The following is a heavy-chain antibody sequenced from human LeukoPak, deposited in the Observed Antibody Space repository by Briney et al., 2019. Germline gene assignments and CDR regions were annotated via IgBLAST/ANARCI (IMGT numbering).Heavy chain of an antibody. CDR1: GYTFTSHY. V-gene: IGHV1-46*01. Sequence: GASVKVSCKTSGYTFTSHYVHWVRQAPGQGLVWMGLITPGGDETIYAQKFQGRLTVTRDTSTSTVFTELSSLTSEDTAVYFCAREGYFSEGSGDYKTFDYWGLGTLVIVSS. CDR2: ITPGGDET. J-gene: IGHJ4*02. CDR3: AREGYFSEGSGDYKTFDY. D-gene: IGHD3-10*01.